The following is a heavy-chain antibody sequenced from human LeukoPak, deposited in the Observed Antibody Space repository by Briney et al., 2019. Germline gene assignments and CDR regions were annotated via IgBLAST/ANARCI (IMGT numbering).Heavy chain of an antibody. Sequence: SVKVSCKASGGTFSNYAITWVPQAPRQGLEWRAGIIPIFGTTTYAQKFQGRVTITADKSTSTAYMELSSLRSEDTAVYYCARGAQGYSLSNGPDYWGQGTLVTVSS. V-gene: IGHV1-69*06. J-gene: IGHJ4*02. D-gene: IGHD5-18*01. CDR2: IIPIFGTT. CDR1: GGTFSNYA. CDR3: ARGAQGYSLSNGPDY.